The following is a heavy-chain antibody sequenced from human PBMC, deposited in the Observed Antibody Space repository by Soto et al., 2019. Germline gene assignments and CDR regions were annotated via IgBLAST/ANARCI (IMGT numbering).Heavy chain of an antibody. D-gene: IGHD6-19*01. CDR2: ISGSGGST. J-gene: IGHJ4*02. CDR1: GFTFSSYA. Sequence: EVQLLESGGGLVQPGGSLRLSCEASGFTFSSYAMSWVRQAPGKGLEWVAVISGSGGSTYYADSVKGRCTISRDNSKNTLYLQMNPLRAEFTAAYYCARRTSRWYLDSWCQGTLVTVSS. CDR3: ARRTSRWYLDS. V-gene: IGHV3-23*01.